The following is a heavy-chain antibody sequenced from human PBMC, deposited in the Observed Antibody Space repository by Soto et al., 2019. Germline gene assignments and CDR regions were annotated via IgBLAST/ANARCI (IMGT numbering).Heavy chain of an antibody. J-gene: IGHJ5*02. V-gene: IGHV4-34*01. D-gene: IGHD3-3*01. Sequence: SETLSLTCAVYGGSFSGYYWSWIRQPPGKGLEWIGEINHSGSTNYNPSLKSRVTISVDTSKNQFSLKLSSVTAADTAVYYCAIGTYYDFWSGYPAWGQGTLVPVSS. CDR3: AIGTYYDFWSGYPA. CDR1: GGSFSGYY. CDR2: INHSGST.